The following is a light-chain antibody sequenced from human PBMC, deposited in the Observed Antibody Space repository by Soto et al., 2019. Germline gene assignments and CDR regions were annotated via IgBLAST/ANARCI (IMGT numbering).Light chain of an antibody. V-gene: IGKV1-16*02. J-gene: IGKJ3*01. CDR1: QVISNY. CDR3: QQYNSYPPFT. Sequence: DIQMTQAPSSLSASVGDRVTITCRASQVISNYFDWCQQKPGQAPKSLIYAASSLQSGVPSKFRGSGSWTDFTLTISSLQPEDFATYYCQQYNSYPPFTVGPGTKVDIK. CDR2: AAS.